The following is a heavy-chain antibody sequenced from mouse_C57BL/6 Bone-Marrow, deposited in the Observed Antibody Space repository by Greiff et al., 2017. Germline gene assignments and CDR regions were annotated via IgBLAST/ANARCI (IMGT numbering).Heavy chain of an antibody. J-gene: IGHJ3*01. CDR2: IDPSDSYT. V-gene: IGHV1-50*01. D-gene: IGHD2-3*01. CDR3: ARDGYFGVAY. Sequence: QVQLQQPGAELVKPGASVKLSCKASGYTFTSYWMQWVKQRPGQGLEWIGEIDPSDSYTNYNQKFKGKATLTVDTSSSTAYMQLSSLTSEDSAVYYCARDGYFGVAYWGQGTLVTVSA. CDR1: GYTFTSYW.